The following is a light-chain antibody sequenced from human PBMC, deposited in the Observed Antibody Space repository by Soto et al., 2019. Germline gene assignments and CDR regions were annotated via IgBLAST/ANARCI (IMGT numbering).Light chain of an antibody. V-gene: IGLV2-14*01. CDR1: SSDVGGYHY. J-gene: IGLJ3*02. Sequence: QSALTQPASVSGSPGQSITISCTGTSSDVGGYHYVSWYQQHPGQAPKLMIYDVSNRPSGVSNRFSGSKSGNTASLTISGLQAEDGADYYCSSYSSSSTRVFGGGTMLTVL. CDR3: SSYSSSSTRV. CDR2: DVS.